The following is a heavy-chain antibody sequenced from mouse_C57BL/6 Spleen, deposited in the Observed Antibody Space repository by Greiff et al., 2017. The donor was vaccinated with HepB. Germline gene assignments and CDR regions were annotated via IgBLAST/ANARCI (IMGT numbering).Heavy chain of an antibody. CDR2: IYPGSGST. V-gene: IGHV1-55*01. J-gene: IGHJ2*01. D-gene: IGHD1-1*01. CDR3: VRYYYGSSYDY. Sequence: QVQLKQPGAELVKPGASVKMSCKASGYTFTSYWITWVKQRPGQGLEWIGDIYPGSGSTNYNEKFKSKATLTVDTSSSTAYMQLSSLTSEDSAVYYCVRYYYGSSYDYWGQGTTLTVSS. CDR1: GYTFTSYW.